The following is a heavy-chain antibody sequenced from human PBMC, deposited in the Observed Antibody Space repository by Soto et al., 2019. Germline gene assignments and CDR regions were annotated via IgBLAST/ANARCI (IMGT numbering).Heavy chain of an antibody. J-gene: IGHJ4*02. CDR3: ARLIGNSWFLA. D-gene: IGHD6-13*01. Sequence: PGGSLRLSCAASGFTVSSNYMSWVRQAPGKGLEWVSVIYSGGSTYYADSVKGRFTISRDNSKNTLYLQMNSLRAEDTAVYYCARLIGNSWFLAWGQGTLLTVSS. CDR2: IYSGGST. V-gene: IGHV3-66*04. CDR1: GFTVSSNY.